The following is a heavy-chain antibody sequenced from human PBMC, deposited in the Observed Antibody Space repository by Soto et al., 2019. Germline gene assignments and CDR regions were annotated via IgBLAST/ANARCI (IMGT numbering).Heavy chain of an antibody. Sequence: PGGSLRLSCAASGFTFSNYYMTWIRQAPGKGLEWISYISDSGSVTYYAVSVQGRFSISRDNAKNSLFLEMNDLRVDDTAVYYCARCLLGVGDPFDIWGQGTMVTVSS. V-gene: IGHV3-11*01. J-gene: IGHJ3*02. CDR2: ISDSGSVT. CDR1: GFTFSNYY. D-gene: IGHD2-15*01. CDR3: ARCLLGVGDPFDI.